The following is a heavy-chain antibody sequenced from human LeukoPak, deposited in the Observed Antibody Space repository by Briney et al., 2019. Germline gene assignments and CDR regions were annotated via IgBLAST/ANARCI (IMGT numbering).Heavy chain of an antibody. CDR3: ARAVVVADNWFDP. V-gene: IGHV4-61*02. CDR2: IYTSGST. CDR1: GGSISSGSYY. Sequence: SETLSLTCTVSGGSISSGSYYWSWIRQPAGTGLEWIGRIYTSGSTNYNPSLKSRVTISVDTSKNQFSLKLSSVTAADTAVYYCARAVVVADNWFDPWGQGTLVTVSS. J-gene: IGHJ5*02. D-gene: IGHD3-22*01.